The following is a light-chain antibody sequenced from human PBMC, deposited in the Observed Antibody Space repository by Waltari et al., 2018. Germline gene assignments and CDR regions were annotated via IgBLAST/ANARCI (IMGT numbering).Light chain of an antibody. CDR3: QQYYSDKT. CDR2: WES. CDR1: QSILSSSNNRNF. Sequence: DIVMTQSPNSRAVSLGERATISCKSSQSILSSSNNRNFLSWDQQKPGQPPKLLIYWESTRESGVPDRFSGSGSGTDFTLTISSLQTEDVAVYYCQQYYSDKTFGQGTKVEIK. V-gene: IGKV4-1*01. J-gene: IGKJ1*01.